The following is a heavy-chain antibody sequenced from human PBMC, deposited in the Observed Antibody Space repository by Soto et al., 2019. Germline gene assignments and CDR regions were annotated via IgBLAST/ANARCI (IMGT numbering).Heavy chain of an antibody. CDR2: IYYSGST. J-gene: IGHJ4*02. D-gene: IGHD3-16*01. Sequence: SETLSLTCTVSGGSISSGGYYWSWIRQHPGKGLEWIGYIYYSGSTYYNPSLKSRVTISVDTSKNQFSLKLSSVTAADTAVYYCASGGYYDYVWGSSPPPYYWGQGTLVTVSS. V-gene: IGHV4-31*03. CDR3: ASGGYYDYVWGSSPPPYY. CDR1: GGSISSGGYY.